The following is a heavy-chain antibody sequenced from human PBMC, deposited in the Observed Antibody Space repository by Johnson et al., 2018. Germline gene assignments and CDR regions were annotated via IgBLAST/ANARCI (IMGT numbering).Heavy chain of an antibody. CDR1: GFTFSSYG. J-gene: IGHJ6*02. Sequence: QVQLVQSGGGVVQPGKSLRLSCAASGFTFSSYGMHWVRQAPGKGLEWVAVIYYDGSNKYYVDSVKGRLTIPRDNAKTSLYLQVTSLRAEDMTVYYCVRVRSTPRGGYDFWSGYYFYYYYYGMDVWGQGTTVTVSS. D-gene: IGHD3-3*01. CDR3: VRVRSTPRGGYDFWSGYYFYYYYYGMDV. V-gene: IGHV3-30*03. CDR2: IYYDGSNK.